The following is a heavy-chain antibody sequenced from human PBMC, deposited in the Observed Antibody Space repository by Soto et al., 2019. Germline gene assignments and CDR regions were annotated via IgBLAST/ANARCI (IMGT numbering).Heavy chain of an antibody. V-gene: IGHV4-38-2*01. CDR3: TRGHYGDFSYFDQ. J-gene: IGHJ4*02. CDR2: VYNSGST. CDR1: GYSISSGYY. Sequence: PSETLSLTCAVCGYSISSGYYWSWIRQPPWKVLEWIRSVYNSGSTYYNPPLKSRVTISVDTSKDQFSLRLESVTAADTAVYYFTRGHYGDFSYFDQWGQGTLFTVSS. D-gene: IGHD4-17*01.